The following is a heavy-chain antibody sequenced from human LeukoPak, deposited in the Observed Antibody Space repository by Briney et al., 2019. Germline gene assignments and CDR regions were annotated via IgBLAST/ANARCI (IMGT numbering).Heavy chain of an antibody. CDR2: IYHSGST. CDR3: ARGVLIDY. V-gene: IGHV4-38-2*02. CDR1: GYSISSGYY. J-gene: IGHJ4*02. Sequence: SETLSLTCTVSGYSISSGYYWGWIRQPPGKGLEWIGSIYHSGSTYYNPSLKSRVTISVDTSKNQFSLKLSSVTAADTAVYYCARGVLIDYWGQGTLVTVSS.